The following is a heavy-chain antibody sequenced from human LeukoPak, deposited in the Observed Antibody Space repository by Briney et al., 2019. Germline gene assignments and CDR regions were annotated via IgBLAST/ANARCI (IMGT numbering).Heavy chain of an antibody. CDR3: ASAREYCGSAECYEYFQH. Sequence: GGSLRLSCAASGFTDSSNYMSWVRQAPGKGLEWVSVIYSGGSTYYADSVNGRFTISRDNSRNTLFLQMNSLRAEDTALYYCASAREYCGSAECYEYFQHWGQGTLVTVSS. CDR2: IYSGGST. V-gene: IGHV3-53*01. J-gene: IGHJ1*01. CDR1: GFTDSSNY. D-gene: IGHD2-21*01.